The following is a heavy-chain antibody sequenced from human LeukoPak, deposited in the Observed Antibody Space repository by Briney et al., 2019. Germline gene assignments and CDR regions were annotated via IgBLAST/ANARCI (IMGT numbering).Heavy chain of an antibody. V-gene: IGHV4-59*01. D-gene: IGHD4-17*01. J-gene: IGHJ6*02. CDR1: GGSISYYY. Sequence: SETLSLTCTVSGGSISYYYWSWIRQSPGKGLEWIGYIYYSGTTNYNPSLKSRVTISVDTSKNQFTLQLRSVTAADTAVYYCAREDPQTTVPEGMDVWGQGTTATVSS. CDR2: IYYSGTT. CDR3: AREDPQTTVPEGMDV.